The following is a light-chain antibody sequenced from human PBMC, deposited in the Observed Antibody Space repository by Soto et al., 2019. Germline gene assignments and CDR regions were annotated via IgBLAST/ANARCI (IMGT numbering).Light chain of an antibody. CDR3: QQYAKWPLT. V-gene: IGKV3-15*01. Sequence: EVVMTQSPDTLSVSPGERTSLSCRASQSVGSNLGWYQQKPGQAPRLLIYRASTRATGIPARFSGSGSGTEFTLTISSLQSEDIAVYYCQQYAKWPLTFGGGTKVEIK. CDR1: QSVGSN. J-gene: IGKJ4*01. CDR2: RAS.